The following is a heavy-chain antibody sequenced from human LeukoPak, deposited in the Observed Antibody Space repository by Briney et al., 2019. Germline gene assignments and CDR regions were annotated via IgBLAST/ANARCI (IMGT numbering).Heavy chain of an antibody. CDR1: GGSISSGGYY. CDR3: AREFYPMITFGGVIR. D-gene: IGHD3-16*01. V-gene: IGHV4-30-2*01. CDR2: IYHSGST. J-gene: IGHJ4*02. Sequence: PSQTLSLTCTVSGGSISSGGYYWSWIRQPPGKGLEWIGYIYHSGSTYYNPSLKSRVTISVDRSKNQFSLKLSSVTAADTAVYYCAREFYPMITFGGVIRWGQGTLVTVSS.